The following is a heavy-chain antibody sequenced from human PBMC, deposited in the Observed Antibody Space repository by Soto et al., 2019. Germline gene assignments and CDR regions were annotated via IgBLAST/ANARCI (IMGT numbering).Heavy chain of an antibody. J-gene: IGHJ4*02. CDR3: ARGGVSTRTFDY. D-gene: IGHD3-3*01. Sequence: GESLKISCKVSGYTFTDYWIGWVRQLPGKGLELMGIIYPSDSDTRYRPSFQGQVTISADKSISSAYLQWSSLRASDTAMYYCARGGVSTRTFDYWGQGTPVTVSS. CDR1: GYTFTDYW. CDR2: IYPSDSDT. V-gene: IGHV5-51*01.